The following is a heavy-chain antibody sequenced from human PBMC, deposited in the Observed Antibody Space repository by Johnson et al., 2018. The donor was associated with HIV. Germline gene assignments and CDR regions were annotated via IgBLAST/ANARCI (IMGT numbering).Heavy chain of an antibody. J-gene: IGHJ3*02. CDR2: ISYDGSNK. D-gene: IGHD6-19*01. CDR3: AREMWWLVLYYAVDI. V-gene: IGHV3-30*14. Sequence: QVLLVESGGGVVQPGGSLRLSCATSGFTFSNYAMHWVRQAPGKGLEWVAVISYDGSNKYYADSVKGRFTISRDNSKNTLYLQMNSLRAEDTAVYYCAREMWWLVLYYAVDIWGQGTMVTVSS. CDR1: GFTFSNYA.